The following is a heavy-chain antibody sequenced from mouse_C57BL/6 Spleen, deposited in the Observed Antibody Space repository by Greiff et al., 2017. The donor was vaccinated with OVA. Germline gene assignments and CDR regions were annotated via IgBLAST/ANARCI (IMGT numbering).Heavy chain of an antibody. CDR2: IDPSDSYT. D-gene: IGHD4-1*02. V-gene: IGHV1-69*01. J-gene: IGHJ2*01. Sequence: QVQLQQPGAELVMPGASVKLSWKASGYTFTSYWMHWVKQRPGQGLEWIGEIDPSDSYTNYNQKFKGKSTLTVDKSSSTAYMQLSSLTSEDSAVYYCARWSTGFDYWGQGTTLTVSS. CDR1: GYTFTSYW. CDR3: ARWSTGFDY.